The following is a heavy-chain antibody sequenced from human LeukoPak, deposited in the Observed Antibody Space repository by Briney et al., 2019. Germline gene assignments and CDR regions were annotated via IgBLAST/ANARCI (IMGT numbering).Heavy chain of an antibody. V-gene: IGHV4-30-4*01. CDR1: GGSISSGDYY. Sequence: PSETLSLTCTVSGGSISSGDYYCSWIRQPPGKGLEWIGYIYYSGSTYYNPSLKSRVTISVDTSKNQFSLKLSSVTAADTAVYYCARVNYDILTGRLGLYFDYWGQGTLVTVSS. CDR3: ARVNYDILTGRLGLYFDY. CDR2: IYYSGST. D-gene: IGHD3-9*01. J-gene: IGHJ4*02.